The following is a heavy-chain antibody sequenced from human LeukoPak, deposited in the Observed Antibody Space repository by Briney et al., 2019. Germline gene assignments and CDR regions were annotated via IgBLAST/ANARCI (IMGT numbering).Heavy chain of an antibody. V-gene: IGHV3-15*01. CDR2: IKSKTDGGTT. Sequence: PGGSLRLSCAASGFTFSNAWMSWVRQAPGKGLEWVGRIKSKTDGGTTDYAAPVKGRFTISRDDSKNTLYLQMNSLKTEDTAVCYCTTDLTMIPWGDPWGQGTLVTVSS. J-gene: IGHJ5*02. CDR1: GFTFSNAW. D-gene: IGHD3-22*01. CDR3: TTDLTMIPWGDP.